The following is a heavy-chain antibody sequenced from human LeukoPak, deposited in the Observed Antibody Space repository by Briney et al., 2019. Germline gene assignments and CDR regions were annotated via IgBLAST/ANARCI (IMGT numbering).Heavy chain of an antibody. Sequence: SETLSLTCTVSGGSISSGSYYWSWIRQPAGKGLEWIGRIYTSGSTNYNPSPKSRVTISVDTSKNQFSLKLSSVTAADTAVYYCATVDTDAFDIWGQGTMVTVSS. CDR2: IYTSGST. J-gene: IGHJ3*02. CDR3: ATVDTDAFDI. D-gene: IGHD5-18*01. V-gene: IGHV4-61*02. CDR1: GGSISSGSYY.